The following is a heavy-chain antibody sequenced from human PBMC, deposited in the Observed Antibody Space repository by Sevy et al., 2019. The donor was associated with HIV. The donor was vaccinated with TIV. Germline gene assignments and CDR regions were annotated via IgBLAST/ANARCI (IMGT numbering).Heavy chain of an antibody. J-gene: IGHJ3*01. V-gene: IGHV3-30-3*01. CDR2: ISFDGTDK. CDR1: GFTFSSYP. Sequence: GGSLRLSCPASGFTFSSYPMHWVRQAPGKGLEWVSFISFDGTDKYYAHSVKGRFTITRDNSKNTLFLQMNSLRAEDTAFYYCVREATMLPRGAFDFWGQGTMVTVSS. D-gene: IGHD3-10*01. CDR3: VREATMLPRGAFDF.